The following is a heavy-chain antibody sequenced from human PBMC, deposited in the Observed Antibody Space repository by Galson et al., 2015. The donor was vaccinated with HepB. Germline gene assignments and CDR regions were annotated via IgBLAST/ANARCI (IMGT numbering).Heavy chain of an antibody. Sequence: LRLSCAASGFHFSGYWMSWVRQAPGKGLEWVANIKRDGTEKYYADSVEGRFSVSRDNAKNSLYLEIHSLRPKDTAIYYCARGKGEAEGFDYWGQGSLVTVPS. V-gene: IGHV3-7*03. CDR3: ARGKGEAEGFDY. CDR2: IKRDGTEK. J-gene: IGHJ4*02. CDR1: GFHFSGYW.